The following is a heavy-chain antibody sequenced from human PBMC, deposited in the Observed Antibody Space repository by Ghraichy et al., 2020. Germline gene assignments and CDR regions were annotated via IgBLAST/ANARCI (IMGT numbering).Heavy chain of an antibody. CDR3: ARGSLRDILTGVPSFFDY. D-gene: IGHD3-9*01. V-gene: IGHV4-30-4*01. J-gene: IGHJ4*02. CDR1: GGSISSGDYY. Sequence: QTLSLTCTVSGGSISSGDYYWSWIRQPPGKGLEWIGYIYYSGSTYYNPSLKSRVTISVDTSKNQFSLKLSSVTAADTAVYYCARGSLRDILTGVPSFFDYWGQGTLVTVSS. CDR2: IYYSGST.